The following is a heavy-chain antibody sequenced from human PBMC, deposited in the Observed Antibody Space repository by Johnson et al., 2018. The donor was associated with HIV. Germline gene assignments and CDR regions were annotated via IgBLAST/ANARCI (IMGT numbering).Heavy chain of an antibody. J-gene: IGHJ3*02. CDR3: ARDVIKVIAARDDAFDI. CDR1: GFTFGDYA. Sequence: VQLVESGGGLVQPGRSLRLSCAASGFTFGDYAMHWVRQAPGKGLEWVSGISWNTGSIGYADSVKGRFTISRDNAKNSLYLQMNSLRGEDTAVYYCARDVIKVIAARDDAFDIWGQGTMVTVSS. D-gene: IGHD6-6*01. V-gene: IGHV3-9*01. CDR2: ISWNTGSI.